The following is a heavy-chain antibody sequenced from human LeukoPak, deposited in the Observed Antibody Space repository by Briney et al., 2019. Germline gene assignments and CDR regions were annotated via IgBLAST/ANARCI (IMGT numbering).Heavy chain of an antibody. D-gene: IGHD3-10*01. CDR1: GGTFSSYA. V-gene: IGHV1-8*02. CDR3: AARVRMTMVRGVIS. CDR2: MNPNSGNT. J-gene: IGHJ4*02. Sequence: GASVKVSCKASGGTFSSYAISWVRQATGQGVEWMGWMNPNSGNTGYAQKFQGRVTMTRNTSISTAYMELSSLRSEDTAVYYCAARVRMTMVRGVISWGQGTLVTVSS.